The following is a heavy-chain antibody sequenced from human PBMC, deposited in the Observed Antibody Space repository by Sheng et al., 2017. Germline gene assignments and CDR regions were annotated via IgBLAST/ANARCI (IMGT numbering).Heavy chain of an antibody. CDR2: IYYSGST. J-gene: IGHJ5*02. CDR1: GGSVTSGSYY. CDR3: ARDAGPQRTQLRNWIDP. Sequence: QVQLQESGPGLVKPSETLSLTCTVSGGSVTSGSYYWSWIRQPPGKGLEWIGYIYYSGSTNYNPSLKSRVTISVDTSKDQFSLKLSSVTAADTAVYYCARDAGPQRTQLRNWIDPWGQGTLGHRLL. D-gene: IGHD1-7*01. V-gene: IGHV4-61*01.